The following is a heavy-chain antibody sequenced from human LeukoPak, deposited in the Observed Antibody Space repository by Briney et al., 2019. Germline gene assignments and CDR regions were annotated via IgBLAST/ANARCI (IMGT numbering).Heavy chain of an antibody. J-gene: IGHJ4*02. V-gene: IGHV4-31*03. CDR2: IYYSGST. Sequence: SETLSLTCTVSGGSISSGGYYWSWIRQHPGKGLEWIGYIYYSGSTYYNPSLKSRVTISVDTSKNQFSLKLSSVTAADTAVYYCARHGSRWYEKGYFDYWGQGTLVTVSS. CDR1: GGSISSGGYY. D-gene: IGHD6-13*01. CDR3: ARHGSRWYEKGYFDY.